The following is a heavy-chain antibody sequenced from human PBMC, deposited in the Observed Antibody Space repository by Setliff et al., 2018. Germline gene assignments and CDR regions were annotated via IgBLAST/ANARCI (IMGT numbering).Heavy chain of an antibody. J-gene: IGHJ4*02. CDR1: GGSISDYY. D-gene: IGHD3-10*01. CDR2: IYYGEST. V-gene: IGHV4-59*01. CDR3: ARGGGYGSVGSFHNSPFDY. Sequence: SETLSLTCTVSGGSISDYYWSWIRQAPGQGLEWIGYIYYGESTYYNPSLNSRVAISVDTSENQFSLRLNSVTAADTAVYYCARGGGYGSVGSFHNSPFDYWGQGMLVTVSS.